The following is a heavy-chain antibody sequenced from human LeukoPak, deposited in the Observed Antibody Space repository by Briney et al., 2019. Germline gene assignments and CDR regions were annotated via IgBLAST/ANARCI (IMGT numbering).Heavy chain of an antibody. V-gene: IGHV4-61*02. CDR3: ARDDSSGYYRYNWFDP. CDR2: IYTSGST. CDR1: GGSISSGSYY. J-gene: IGHJ5*02. D-gene: IGHD3-22*01. Sequence: PSETLSLTCTVSGGSISSGSYYWSWIRQPAGKGLEWIGRIYTSGSTNYNPSLKSRVTISVDTSKNQFSLKLSSVTAADTAVYYCARDDSSGYYRYNWFDPWGQGTLVTVSS.